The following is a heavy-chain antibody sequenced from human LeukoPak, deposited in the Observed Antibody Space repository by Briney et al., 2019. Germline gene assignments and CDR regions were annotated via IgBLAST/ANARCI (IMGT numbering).Heavy chain of an antibody. D-gene: IGHD2/OR15-2a*01. V-gene: IGHV3-48*01. CDR1: GFTFSSYG. CDR2: ITTSSSSI. Sequence: GGSLRLSCAASGFTFSSYGMHWVRQAPGKGLEWVSYITTSSSSIYYADSVKGRFTISRDNAKNSLYLQMNSLRAEDTAVYYCARDNMGFDYWGQGTLVTVSS. J-gene: IGHJ4*02. CDR3: ARDNMGFDY.